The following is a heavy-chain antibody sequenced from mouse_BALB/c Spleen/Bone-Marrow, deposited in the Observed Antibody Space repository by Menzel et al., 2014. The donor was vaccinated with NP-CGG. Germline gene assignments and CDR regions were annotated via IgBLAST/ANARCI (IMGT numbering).Heavy chain of an antibody. Sequence: EVKLLESGPELEKPGASVKISCKASGYSFTGYNMNWVKQSNGKSLEWIGNIDPYYGGSSYNQKFKGKATLTVDKSSSTAYMQLKSLTAEDSAVYYCARETTVVEYYYAMDYWGQGTSVTVSS. CDR1: GYSFTGYN. D-gene: IGHD1-1*01. J-gene: IGHJ4*01. CDR3: ARETTVVEYYYAMDY. CDR2: IDPYYGGS. V-gene: IGHV1-39*01.